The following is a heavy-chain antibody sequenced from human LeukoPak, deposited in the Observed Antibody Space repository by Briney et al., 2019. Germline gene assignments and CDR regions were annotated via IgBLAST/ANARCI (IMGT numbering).Heavy chain of an antibody. CDR3: ASHTGYYESGEYADYYYYGMNV. CDR2: IYPGDSDI. Sequence: GESLKISCKGSGYSFTTYWIGWVRQMPGKGLEWMGIIYPGDSDIRYSPSFQGQVTISADKSISTAYLQWSSLKASDTAMYYCASHTGYYESGEYADYYYYGMNVWGQGTTITVS. V-gene: IGHV5-51*01. D-gene: IGHD3-16*01. J-gene: IGHJ6*02. CDR1: GYSFTTYW.